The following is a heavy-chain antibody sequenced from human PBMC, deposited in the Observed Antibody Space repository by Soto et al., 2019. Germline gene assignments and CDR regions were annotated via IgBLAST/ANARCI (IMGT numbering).Heavy chain of an antibody. Sequence: SVEVSFKASGYTFTSYAMHWVRQAPGQRLEWMGWSNAGNGNTKYSQEFQGRVTITRDTSASTAYMELSSLRSEDMAVYYCARGRSGYYIDYGMDVWGQGTTVTVSS. J-gene: IGHJ6*02. CDR1: GYTFTSYA. CDR2: SNAGNGNT. D-gene: IGHD3-3*01. CDR3: ARGRSGYYIDYGMDV. V-gene: IGHV1-3*02.